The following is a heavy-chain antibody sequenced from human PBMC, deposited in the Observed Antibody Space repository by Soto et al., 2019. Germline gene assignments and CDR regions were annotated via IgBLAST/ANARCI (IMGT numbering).Heavy chain of an antibody. D-gene: IGHD4-17*01. CDR2: ISAYNGNT. J-gene: IGHJ4*02. Sequence: ASVKVSCKASGYTFTSYGISWVRQAPGQGLEWMGWISAYNGNTNYAQKLQGRVTMTTDTSTSKAYMERRSLRSDDTAVYYCARLTGLVFSASGDYYFDYWGQGTLVTVSS. V-gene: IGHV1-18*01. CDR3: ARLTGLVFSASGDYYFDY. CDR1: GYTFTSYG.